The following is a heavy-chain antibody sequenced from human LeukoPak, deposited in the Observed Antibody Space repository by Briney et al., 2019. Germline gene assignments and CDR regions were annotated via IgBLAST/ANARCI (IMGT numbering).Heavy chain of an antibody. D-gene: IGHD3-22*01. Sequence: ASVKVSCKASGYTFTSYGISWVRQAPGQGLEWMGWISAYNGNTNYAQKLQGRVTMTTDTSTSTAYMELRSLRSDDTAVYYCARGGYYDSSGYMDYYYMDVWGKGTTVTVSS. V-gene: IGHV1-18*01. CDR2: ISAYNGNT. CDR1: GYTFTSYG. J-gene: IGHJ6*03. CDR3: ARGGYYDSSGYMDYYYMDV.